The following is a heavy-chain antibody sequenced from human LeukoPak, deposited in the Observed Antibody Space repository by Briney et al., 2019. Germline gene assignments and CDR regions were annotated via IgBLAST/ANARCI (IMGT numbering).Heavy chain of an antibody. J-gene: IGHJ4*02. CDR1: GYTFTGYY. Sequence: ASVKVSCKASGYTFTGYYMHWVRQAPGQGLEWMGWINPNSGGTNYAQKFQGRVTMTSDTSISTAYMELSRLRSDDTAVYYCARAGNYDFWRKPFGYWGQGALVTVSS. D-gene: IGHD3-3*01. CDR2: INPNSGGT. CDR3: ARAGNYDFWRKPFGY. V-gene: IGHV1-2*02.